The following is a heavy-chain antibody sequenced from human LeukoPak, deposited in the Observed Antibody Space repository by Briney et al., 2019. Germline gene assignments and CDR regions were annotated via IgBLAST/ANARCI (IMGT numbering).Heavy chain of an antibody. J-gene: IGHJ3*02. D-gene: IGHD1-26*01. V-gene: IGHV1-46*01. CDR3: ASNRQYPSEHDAFDI. Sequence: ASVKVSCKASGYTFTSYYMHWVRQAPGQGLEWMGIINPSGGSTSYAQKFQGRVTMTRDTSTSTAYMELRSLRSDDTAVYYCASNRQYPSEHDAFDIWGQGTMVTVSS. CDR1: GYTFTSYY. CDR2: INPSGGST.